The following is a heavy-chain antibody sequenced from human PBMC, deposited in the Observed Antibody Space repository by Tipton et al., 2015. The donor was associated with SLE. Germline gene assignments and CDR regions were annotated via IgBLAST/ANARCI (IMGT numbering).Heavy chain of an antibody. CDR3: ARTLAAQIDY. D-gene: IGHD6-6*01. Sequence: TLSLTCSVSGDSFYSSHDQWDWIRQSPGKGLEWIGSRLSGGSTYYNPSLKSRVTISVDMSKNQFSLNLSSVTAADTAVYYCARTLAAQIDYWGQGTLVTVSS. CDR2: RLSGGST. V-gene: IGHV4-39*01. J-gene: IGHJ4*02. CDR1: GDSFYSSHDQ.